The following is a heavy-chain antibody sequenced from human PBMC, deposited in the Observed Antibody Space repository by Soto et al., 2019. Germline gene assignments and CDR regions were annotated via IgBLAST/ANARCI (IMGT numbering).Heavy chain of an antibody. CDR3: ARVGVEMATMRPGYYYGMDV. V-gene: IGHV1-69*01. CDR1: GGTFSSYA. J-gene: IGHJ6*02. CDR2: IIPIFGTA. Sequence: QVQLVQSGAEVKKPGSSVKVSYKASGGTFSSYAISWVRQAPGQGLEWMGGIIPIFGTANYAQKFQGRVTITADESTSTAYMELSSLRSEDTAVYYCARVGVEMATMRPGYYYGMDVWGQGTTVTVSS. D-gene: IGHD5-12*01.